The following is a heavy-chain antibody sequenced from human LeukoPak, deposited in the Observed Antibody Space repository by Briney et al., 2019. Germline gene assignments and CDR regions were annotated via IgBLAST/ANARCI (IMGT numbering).Heavy chain of an antibody. D-gene: IGHD6-19*01. Sequence: GGSLRLSCAASGFTFSSYEMNWVRQAPGKGLEWVSKISSSGSAIYYADSVKGRFTISRDNAKSTLYMQMNSLRVEDTAVYYCARGGSLGYWGQGTLVTVSS. V-gene: IGHV3-48*03. CDR2: ISSSGSAI. CDR3: ARGGSLGY. CDR1: GFTFSSYE. J-gene: IGHJ4*02.